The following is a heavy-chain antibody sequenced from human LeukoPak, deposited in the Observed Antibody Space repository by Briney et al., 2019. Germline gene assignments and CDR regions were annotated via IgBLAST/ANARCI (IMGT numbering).Heavy chain of an antibody. Sequence: GGSLRLSCAASGFTFSSYWMSWVRQAPGKGLEWVANIKQDGSEKYYVDSVKGRFTISRDNAKNSLYLQMNSLRAEDTAVYYCARDLYQLLYPVYYGMDVWGQGTTVTVSS. CDR3: ARDLYQLLYPVYYGMDV. CDR1: GFTFSSYW. V-gene: IGHV3-7*04. CDR2: IKQDGSEK. D-gene: IGHD2-2*02. J-gene: IGHJ6*02.